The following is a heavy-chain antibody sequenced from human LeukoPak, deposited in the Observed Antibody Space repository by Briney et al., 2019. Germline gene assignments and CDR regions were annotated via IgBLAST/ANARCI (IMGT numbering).Heavy chain of an antibody. CDR2: IYYSGST. J-gene: IGHJ6*02. CDR3: ARVSVVRKMVRGSYYGMDV. V-gene: IGHV4-59*01. Sequence: SETLSLTCTVSGGSISSYYWSWIRQPPGKGLEWIGYIYYSGSTNYNPSLKSRVTISVDTSKNQFSLKLSSVTAADTAVYYCARVSVVRKMVRGSYYGMDVWGPGITVTVSS. CDR1: GGSISSYY. D-gene: IGHD3-10*01.